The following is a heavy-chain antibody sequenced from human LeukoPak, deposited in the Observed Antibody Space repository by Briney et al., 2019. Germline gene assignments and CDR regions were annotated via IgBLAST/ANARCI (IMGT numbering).Heavy chain of an antibody. D-gene: IGHD2-2*01. CDR3: ARDLCFSTSCYVGY. CDR2: IGGYNTDT. CDR1: GYTFSSYG. V-gene: IGHV1-18*01. J-gene: IGHJ4*02. Sequence: ASVKVSCKTSGYTFSSYGISWVRQAPGQGLEWMGWIGGYNTDTNSAQKLQGRVTMTTDTSTNTAYMELRNLRSDDTAVYYCARDLCFSTSCYVGYWGQGTLVTVSS.